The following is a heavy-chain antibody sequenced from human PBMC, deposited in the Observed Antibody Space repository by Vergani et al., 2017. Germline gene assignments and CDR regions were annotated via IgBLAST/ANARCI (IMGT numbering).Heavy chain of an antibody. Sequence: QVQLQESGPGLLKPSQTLSLTCTVSGGSISSGDYYWSWIRQPPGKGLEWIGYIYSSGSTYYNPSLKSRVTISVDTSKNQFSLKLSSVTAADTAVYYCAREAYGSGSYYYYYYYMDVWGKGTTVTVSS. CDR1: GGSISSGDYY. CDR2: IYSSGST. CDR3: AREAYGSGSYYYYYYYMDV. D-gene: IGHD3-10*01. V-gene: IGHV4-30-4*01. J-gene: IGHJ6*03.